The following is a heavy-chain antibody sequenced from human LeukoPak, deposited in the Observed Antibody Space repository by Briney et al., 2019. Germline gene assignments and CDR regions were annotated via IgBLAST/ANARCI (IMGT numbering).Heavy chain of an antibody. Sequence: ASVKVSCKASGYTFTSYDINWVRQATGQGLEWMGWMNPNSGNTGYAQKFQGRVTMTRNTSISTAYMELSSLRSEDTAVYYCARDDRPHSYGHYWGQGTLVTVSS. D-gene: IGHD5-18*01. CDR3: ARDDRPHSYGHY. J-gene: IGHJ4*02. CDR2: MNPNSGNT. CDR1: GYTFTSYD. V-gene: IGHV1-8*01.